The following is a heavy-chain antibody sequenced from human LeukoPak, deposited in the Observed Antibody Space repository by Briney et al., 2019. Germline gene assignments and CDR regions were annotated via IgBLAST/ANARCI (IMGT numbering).Heavy chain of an antibody. J-gene: IGHJ6*03. Sequence: KTSETLSLTCTVSGYSISSGYYWGWIRQPPGKGLEWIATTYHSGSTYYSPSLKSRVTISVDTSKNHFSLKLSSVTAADTAMYFCARAPAFYDFWGGLSYYFHYMDVWGKGTTVTVSS. CDR2: TYHSGST. D-gene: IGHD3-3*01. CDR3: ARAPAFYDFWGGLSYYFHYMDV. V-gene: IGHV4-38-2*02. CDR1: GYSISSGYY.